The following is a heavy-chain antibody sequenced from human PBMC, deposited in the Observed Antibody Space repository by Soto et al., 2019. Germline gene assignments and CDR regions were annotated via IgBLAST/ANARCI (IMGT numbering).Heavy chain of an antibody. V-gene: IGHV3-30-3*01. CDR2: ISYDGSNK. CDR3: ARVLSVSTARWYKVPFDY. D-gene: IGHD1-1*01. CDR1: GFTFSSYA. Sequence: HPGGSLRLSCAASGFTFSSYAMHWVRQAPGKGLEWVAVISYDGSNKYYADSVKGRFTISRDNSKNTLYLQMNSLRAEDTAVYYCARVLSVSTARWYKVPFDYWGQGTLVTVSS. J-gene: IGHJ4*02.